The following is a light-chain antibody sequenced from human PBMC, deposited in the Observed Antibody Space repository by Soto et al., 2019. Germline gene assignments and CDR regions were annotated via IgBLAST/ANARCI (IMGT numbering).Light chain of an antibody. CDR3: CSYAGSYTPVV. Sequence: QSVLTQPRSVSRSPGQSVTISCTGTSSDVGGYNYVSWYQQHPGKAPKLIIYDVSKRPSGVPDRFSGSKSGNTASLTISGLQAEDEADYYCCSYAGSYTPVVFGGGTKVTVL. CDR2: DVS. V-gene: IGLV2-11*01. J-gene: IGLJ2*01. CDR1: SSDVGGYNY.